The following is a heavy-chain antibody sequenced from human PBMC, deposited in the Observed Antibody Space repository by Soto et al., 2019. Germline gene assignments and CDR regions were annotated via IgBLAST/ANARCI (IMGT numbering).Heavy chain of an antibody. CDR2: IFSNDEK. D-gene: IGHD6-13*01. CDR3: ASAYSTSWYWFDP. Sequence: QVTVKESGPVLVKPTETLTLTCTVSGFSLSNAGLGVSWIRQPPGKALEWLAHIFSNDEKSYSPSLKSRLTISKATSKSQVVLTMPNMDPVDTATYYCASAYSTSWYWFDPWGQGTLVTVSS. V-gene: IGHV2-26*01. J-gene: IGHJ5*02. CDR1: GFSLSNAGLG.